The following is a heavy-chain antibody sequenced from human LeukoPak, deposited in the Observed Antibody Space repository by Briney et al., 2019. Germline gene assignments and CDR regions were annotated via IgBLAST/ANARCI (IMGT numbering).Heavy chain of an antibody. CDR2: ISSSSSYI. J-gene: IGHJ3*02. D-gene: IGHD3-10*01. V-gene: IGHV3-21*01. Sequence: PGGSLRLSCAASGFTFSSYSMNWVRQAPGKGLEWVSSISSSSSYIYYADSVKGRFTISRDNAKNSLYLQMNSLRAEDTAAYYCASIVRGAFDIWGQGTMVTVSS. CDR1: GFTFSSYS. CDR3: ASIVRGAFDI.